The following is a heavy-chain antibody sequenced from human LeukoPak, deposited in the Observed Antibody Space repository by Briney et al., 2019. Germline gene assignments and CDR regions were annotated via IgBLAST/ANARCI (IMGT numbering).Heavy chain of an antibody. Sequence: PGGSLRLSCAASGFSFDDYAMHWVRQAPGKGLEWVSGISWNSGSIGYADSVKGRFTISRDNAKNFLYLQMNSLRAEDTALYYCAKDMEMGELNYYGMDVWGQGTTVTVSS. D-gene: IGHD5-24*01. V-gene: IGHV3-9*01. J-gene: IGHJ6*02. CDR2: ISWNSGSI. CDR1: GFSFDDYA. CDR3: AKDMEMGELNYYGMDV.